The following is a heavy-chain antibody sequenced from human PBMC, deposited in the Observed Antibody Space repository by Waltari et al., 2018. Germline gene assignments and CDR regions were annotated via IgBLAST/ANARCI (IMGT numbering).Heavy chain of an antibody. CDR1: GVNFDYSS. J-gene: IGHJ4*02. D-gene: IGHD2-21*02. Sequence: EVQLVESGGGLVKPGGSLRLSCVASGVNFDYSSLNWVRQAPGTGLEWVSSISSSSAYIYYADSVKGRFTVSRDNARNSLYLQMNSLRAEDSGLYYCARRFCSGGDCYWIFDFWGQGTLVTVSS. CDR3: ARRFCSGGDCYWIFDF. CDR2: ISSSSAYI. V-gene: IGHV3-21*01.